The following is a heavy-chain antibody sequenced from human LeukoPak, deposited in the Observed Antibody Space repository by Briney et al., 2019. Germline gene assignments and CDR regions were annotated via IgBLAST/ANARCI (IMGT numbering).Heavy chain of an antibody. CDR3: ARDRRQRDYFDF. D-gene: IGHD1-1*01. CDR2: VYSSGSL. V-gene: IGHV4-39*07. J-gene: IGHJ4*02. Sequence: SETLSLTCTVSGDSISTNNYYWAWIRQPPGRQLEWIGSVYSSGSLYYNPSLKSRVTISVDTSKNQFSLKLNSVTAADTAVYYCARDRRQRDYFDFWGQGARVTVSS. CDR1: GDSISTNNYY.